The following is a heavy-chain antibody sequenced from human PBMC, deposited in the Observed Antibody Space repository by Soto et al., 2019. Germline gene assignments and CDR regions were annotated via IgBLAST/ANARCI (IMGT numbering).Heavy chain of an antibody. CDR3: AKDRGSMDV. V-gene: IGHV3-30*18. Sequence: LRLSCAASGFTFSDYGMHWVRQAPGKGLEWVALISYDGSNKYYADSVKGRFTISRDNSKNTLYLQINSLRAEDTAVYYCAKDRGSMDVWGQGTTVTLSS. J-gene: IGHJ6*02. CDR2: ISYDGSNK. D-gene: IGHD3-10*01. CDR1: GFTFSDYG.